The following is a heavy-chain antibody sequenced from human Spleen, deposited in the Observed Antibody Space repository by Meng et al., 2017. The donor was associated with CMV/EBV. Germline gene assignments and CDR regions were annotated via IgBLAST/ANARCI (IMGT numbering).Heavy chain of an antibody. Sequence: GGSLRLSCAASGFTFSSYWMNWVRQAPGKGLEWVANIREDGSEKYYVDSLKGRFSISRDNAKNSLYLQMDSLRAEDAAVYYCARPTDPDGGSGWYIYYYGMDVWGQGTTVTVSS. V-gene: IGHV3-7*01. CDR3: ARPTDPDGGSGWYIYYYGMDV. CDR2: IREDGSEK. J-gene: IGHJ6*02. D-gene: IGHD6-19*01. CDR1: GFTFSSYW.